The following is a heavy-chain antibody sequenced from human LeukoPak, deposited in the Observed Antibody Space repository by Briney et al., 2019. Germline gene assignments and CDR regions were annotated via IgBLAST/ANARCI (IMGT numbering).Heavy chain of an antibody. CDR3: AKARSDTAMAFFDY. CDR1: GFTFSSYA. CDR2: ISGSGGTT. J-gene: IGHJ4*02. V-gene: IGHV3-23*01. Sequence: GGSLRLSCAASGFTFSSYAMSWVRQAPGKGLEWVSTISGSGGTTYYADSVKGRFTISRDNSKNTLYLQMNSLRAEDTAVYYCAKARSDTAMAFFDYWGQGTLSPSPQ. D-gene: IGHD5-18*01.